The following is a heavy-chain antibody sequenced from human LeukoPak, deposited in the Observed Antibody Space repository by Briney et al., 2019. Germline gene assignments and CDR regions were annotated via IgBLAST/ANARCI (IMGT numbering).Heavy chain of an antibody. J-gene: IGHJ4*02. Sequence: SETLSLTCTVSGGSISSSSYYWSWIRQPPGKGLEWIGEINHSGSTNYNPSLKSRVTISVDTSKNQFSLKLSSVTAADTAVYYCARGPWGVRRLRLGELSSFDYWGQGTLVTVSS. D-gene: IGHD3-16*02. CDR2: INHSGST. CDR1: GGSISSSSYY. CDR3: ARGPWGVRRLRLGELSSFDY. V-gene: IGHV4-39*07.